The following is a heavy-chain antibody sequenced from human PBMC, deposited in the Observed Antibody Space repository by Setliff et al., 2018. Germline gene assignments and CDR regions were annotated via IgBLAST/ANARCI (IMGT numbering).Heavy chain of an antibody. V-gene: IGHV3-48*01. CDR2: ISGGGSIM. D-gene: IGHD6-19*01. J-gene: IGHJ3*02. CDR1: RFTFSSYS. Sequence: PGGSLRLSCAASRFTFSSYSMSWVRQAPGKGLEWVSYISGGGSIMYYADSVRGRFTVSRDNSQNTLYLQMNSLRAEDTAVYYCARRGGTAGARAFDIWGQGTMVTVSS. CDR3: ARRGGTAGARAFDI.